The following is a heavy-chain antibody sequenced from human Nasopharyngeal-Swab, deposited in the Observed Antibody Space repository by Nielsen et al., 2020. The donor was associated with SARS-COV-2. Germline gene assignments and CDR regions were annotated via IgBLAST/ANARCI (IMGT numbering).Heavy chain of an antibody. J-gene: IGHJ6*02. V-gene: IGHV3-49*03. CDR2: IRSKAYGGTT. CDR3: TRDDTFSLLVYYYYGMDV. CDR1: GFTFGDYA. D-gene: IGHD2/OR15-2a*01. Sequence: GESLKISCTASGFTFGDYAMSWFRQAPGKGLEWVGFIRSKAYGGTTEYAASVKGRFTISRDDSKSIAYLQMNSLKTEDTAVYYCTRDDTFSLLVYYYYGMDVWGQGTTVTVSS.